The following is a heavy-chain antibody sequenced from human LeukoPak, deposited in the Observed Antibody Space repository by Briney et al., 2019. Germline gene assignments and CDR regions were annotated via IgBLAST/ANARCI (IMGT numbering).Heavy chain of an antibody. D-gene: IGHD2-2*01. Sequence: ASVKVSCKVSGYTLTELSMHWVRQAPGKGLEWMGGFDPEDGETIYAQKFQGRVTMTEDTSTDTAYMELSSLRSEDTAVYYCASERTRTAVVVPAAMVSLWGQGTLVTVSS. CDR1: GYTLTELS. CDR2: FDPEDGET. J-gene: IGHJ4*02. V-gene: IGHV1-24*01. CDR3: ASERTRTAVVVPAAMVSL.